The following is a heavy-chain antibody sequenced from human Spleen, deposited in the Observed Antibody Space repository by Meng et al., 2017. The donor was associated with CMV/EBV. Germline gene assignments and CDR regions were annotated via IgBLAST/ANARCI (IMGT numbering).Heavy chain of an antibody. D-gene: IGHD3-10*01. J-gene: IGHJ4*02. CDR3: ATLRGSGTSWSFDY. CDR2: IKYDGRET. CDR1: GFTFIGYW. V-gene: IGHV3-7*01. Sequence: GESLKISCAASGFTFIGYWMSWVRQAPGKGLEWVANIKYDGRETYYVDSVRGRFTISRDNTKNSLILQMNSLRVEDTAVYFCATLRGSGTSWSFDYWGQGTLVTVSS.